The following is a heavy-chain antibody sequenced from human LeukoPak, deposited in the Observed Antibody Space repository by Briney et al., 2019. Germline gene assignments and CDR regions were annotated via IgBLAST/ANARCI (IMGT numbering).Heavy chain of an antibody. Sequence: SETLSLTCAVYGGSFSGYYWSWIRQPPGKGLEWIGEIDHSGRTNSNPSLKSRVTISVDMSKNQFSLRLSSVTAADTAVYYCARKSIVTAGRKPYDYWDQGTLVTVSP. J-gene: IGHJ4*02. V-gene: IGHV4-34*01. CDR3: ARKSIVTAGRKPYDY. CDR1: GGSFSGYY. D-gene: IGHD6-13*01. CDR2: IDHSGRT.